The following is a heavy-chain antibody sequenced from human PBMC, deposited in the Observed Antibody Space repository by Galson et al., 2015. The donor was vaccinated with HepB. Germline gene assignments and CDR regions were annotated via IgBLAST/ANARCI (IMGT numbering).Heavy chain of an antibody. Sequence: SLRLSCAASGFTLSDYYMSWIRQAPGKGLEWVSYISSSGSTIYYADSVKGRFTISRDNAKNSLYLQMNSLRAEDTAVYYCARRGATVEMATKSGEGVDYWGQGTLVTVSS. CDR3: ARRGATVEMATKSGEGVDY. CDR1: GFTLSDYY. CDR2: ISSSGSTI. V-gene: IGHV3-11*01. D-gene: IGHD5-24*01. J-gene: IGHJ4*02.